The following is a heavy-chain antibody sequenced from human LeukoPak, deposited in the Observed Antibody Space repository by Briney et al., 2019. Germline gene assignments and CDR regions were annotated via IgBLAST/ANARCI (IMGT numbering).Heavy chain of an antibody. Sequence: SETLSLTCTVSGGSISSYYWSWIRHPPGKGLEWIGYIYYSGSTNYNPSLKSRVTISVDTSKNQFSLKLSSVTAADTAVYYCASLNYDFWSAAGGPREDWGQGTLVTVSS. CDR1: GGSISSYY. V-gene: IGHV4-59*08. D-gene: IGHD3-3*01. J-gene: IGHJ4*02. CDR3: ASLNYDFWSAAGGPRED. CDR2: IYYSGST.